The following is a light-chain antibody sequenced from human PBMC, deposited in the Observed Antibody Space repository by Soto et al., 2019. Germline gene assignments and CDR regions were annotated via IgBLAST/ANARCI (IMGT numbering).Light chain of an antibody. CDR3: QKYIIAPST. V-gene: IGKV1-27*01. Sequence: DIQMTQSPSSLSASVGDRITITCRASQGISNYLAWYQQRPGKVPRLLISAASTLQSGVPPRFRGSGSGTDFPLTISSLQPEDVASYYCQKYIIAPSTFGQGTKLEIK. CDR2: AAS. J-gene: IGKJ1*01. CDR1: QGISNY.